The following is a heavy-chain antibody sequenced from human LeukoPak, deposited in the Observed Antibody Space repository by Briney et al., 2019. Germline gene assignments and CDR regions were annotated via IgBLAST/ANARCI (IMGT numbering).Heavy chain of an antibody. D-gene: IGHD3-9*01. V-gene: IGHV3-48*03. J-gene: IGHJ4*02. CDR2: ISSSGSTI. CDR1: GFTFSSYE. CDR3: ARDDRGYFDWLLVTPPLDY. Sequence: PGGSLRLSCAASGFTFSSYEMNWVRQAPGKGLEWVSYISSSGSTIYYADSVKGRFTISRDNANNSLYLQMNSLRAEDTAVYYCARDDRGYFDWLLVTPPLDYWGQGTVVTVSS.